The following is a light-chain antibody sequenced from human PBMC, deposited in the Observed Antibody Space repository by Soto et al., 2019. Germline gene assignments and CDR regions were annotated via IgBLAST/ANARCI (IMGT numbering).Light chain of an antibody. CDR2: AAS. Sequence: EIVLTQSPATLSLSPGERATLSCRASQSVSSNLAWYQQKPGQAPRLVIYAASNRATGVPARFSGSGSGTDFTLTISSLEPEDFAVYYCQQRNTVPLTFGGGTKVDIK. V-gene: IGKV3-11*01. CDR1: QSVSSN. J-gene: IGKJ4*01. CDR3: QQRNTVPLT.